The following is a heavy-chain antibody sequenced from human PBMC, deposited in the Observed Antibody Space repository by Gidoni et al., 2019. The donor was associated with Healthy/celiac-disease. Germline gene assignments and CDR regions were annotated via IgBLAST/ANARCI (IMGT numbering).Heavy chain of an antibody. J-gene: IGHJ3*02. CDR2: ITPLFGTP. CDR3: AREAIEGRSGTYSRAYDI. V-gene: IGHV1-69*06. Sequence: QVQLVQSGTEVQKPGSSVKVSCKASGGTFSKYAISWVRQAPGQGLEWMGGITPLFGTPNYAQKFQGRVTITADKSTSTAYMELIRLRSEDTAVFYCAREAIEGRSGTYSRAYDIWGQGTMVTVSS. CDR1: GGTFSKYA. D-gene: IGHD1-26*01.